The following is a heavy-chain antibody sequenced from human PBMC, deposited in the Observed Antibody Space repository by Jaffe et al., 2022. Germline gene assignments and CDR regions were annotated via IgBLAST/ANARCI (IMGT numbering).Heavy chain of an antibody. D-gene: IGHD1-1*01. Sequence: QVTLRESGPALVKPTQTLTLTCTFSGFSLSTSGMCVSWIRQPPGKALEWLALIDWDDDKYYSTSLKTRLTISKDTSKNQVVLTMTNMDPVDTATYYCARITSADGDPTGWNDYYFDYWGQGTLVTVSS. CDR3: ARITSADGDPTGWNDYYFDY. J-gene: IGHJ4*02. CDR1: GFSLSTSGMC. CDR2: IDWDDDK. V-gene: IGHV2-70*01.